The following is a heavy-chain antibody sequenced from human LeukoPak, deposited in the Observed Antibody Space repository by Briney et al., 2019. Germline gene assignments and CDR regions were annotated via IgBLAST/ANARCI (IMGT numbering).Heavy chain of an antibody. J-gene: IGHJ4*02. CDR3: TTVSLVVVSTTRGDF. CDR2: IKTKDDGGTT. V-gene: IGHV3-15*01. CDR1: GFTFSNAW. Sequence: GGSLRLSCTASGFTFSNAWMSWVRQAPGKGLEWVGRIKTKDDGGTTDYAAPVKGRFSISRDDSKNSLYLQMNSLKTDDIAVYYCTTVSLVVVSTTRGDFWGQGTLVTVSS. D-gene: IGHD2-8*02.